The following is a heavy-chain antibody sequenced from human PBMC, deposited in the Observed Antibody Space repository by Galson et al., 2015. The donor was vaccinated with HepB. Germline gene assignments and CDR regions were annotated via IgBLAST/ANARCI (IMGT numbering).Heavy chain of an antibody. CDR1: GGSISSYY. J-gene: IGHJ3*02. Sequence: SETLSLTCTVSGGSISSYYWSWIRQPPGKGLEWIGYIYYSGSTNYNPSLKSRVTISVDTSKNQFSLKLSSVTAADTAVYYCARAPTRPLLGASDIWGHGTMVTVSS. CDR3: ARAPTRPLLGASDI. CDR2: IYYSGST. D-gene: IGHD3-10*01. V-gene: IGHV4-59*01.